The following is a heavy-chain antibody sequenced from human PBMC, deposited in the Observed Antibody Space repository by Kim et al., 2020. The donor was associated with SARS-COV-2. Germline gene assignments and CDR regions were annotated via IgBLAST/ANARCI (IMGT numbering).Heavy chain of an antibody. V-gene: IGHV3-73*01. D-gene: IGHD2-2*01. CDR3: TRHGVVVPAAFMDV. Sequence: AASVKGRFTISRDDSKNTAYLQMNSLKTEDTAVYYCTRHGVVVPAAFMDVWGQGTTVTVSS. J-gene: IGHJ6*02.